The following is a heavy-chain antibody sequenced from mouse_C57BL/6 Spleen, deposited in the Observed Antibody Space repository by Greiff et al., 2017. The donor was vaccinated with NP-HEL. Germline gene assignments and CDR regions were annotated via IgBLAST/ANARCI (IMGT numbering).Heavy chain of an antibody. D-gene: IGHD2-1*01. CDR3: TSPIYYGNYVGAMDY. CDR2: IYPGNSDT. V-gene: IGHV1-5*01. J-gene: IGHJ4*01. CDR1: GYTFTSYW. Sequence: EVKLQESGTVLARPGASVKMSCKTSGYTFTSYWMHWVKQRPGQGLEWIGAIYPGNSDTSYNQKFKGKAKLTAVTSASTAYMELSSLTNEDSAVYYCTSPIYYGNYVGAMDYWGQGTSGTVSS.